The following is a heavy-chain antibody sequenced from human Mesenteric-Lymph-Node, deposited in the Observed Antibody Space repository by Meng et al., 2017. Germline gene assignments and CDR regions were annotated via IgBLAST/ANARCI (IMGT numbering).Heavy chain of an antibody. V-gene: IGHV1-18*01. CDR3: ARESYSGSPKED. D-gene: IGHD1-26*01. CDR2: ISAYNGNT. CDR1: GYTFTSYG. J-gene: IGHJ4*02. Sequence: ASVKVSCKASGYTFTSYGISWVRQAPGQGLEWMGWISAYNGNTNYAQKLQGRVTMTTNTSTSTAYMELRSLRSDDTAVYYCARESYSGSPKEDWGQGTLVTVSS.